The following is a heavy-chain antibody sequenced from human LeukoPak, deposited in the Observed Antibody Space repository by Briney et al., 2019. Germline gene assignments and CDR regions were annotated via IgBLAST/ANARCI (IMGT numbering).Heavy chain of an antibody. V-gene: IGHV3-74*01. CDR1: GFTFSSYW. J-gene: IGHJ4*02. Sequence: GGSLRLSCAASGFTFSSYWMHWGRQAPGKGLVWVSRINTAGSSTNYADSVKGRFTISRDNAKNTVYLQMNSLRAEDTAVYYCPRAGDYRFEYWGQGALVTVSS. D-gene: IGHD4-17*01. CDR3: PRAGDYRFEY. CDR2: INTAGSST.